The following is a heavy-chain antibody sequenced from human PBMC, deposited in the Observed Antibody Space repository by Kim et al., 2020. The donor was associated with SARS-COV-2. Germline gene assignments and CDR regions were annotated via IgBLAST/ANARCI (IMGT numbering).Heavy chain of an antibody. V-gene: IGHV5-51*01. CDR1: GYSFTSYW. D-gene: IGHD3-22*01. CDR2: IYPGDSDT. Sequence: GESLKISCKGSGYSFTSYWIGWVRQMPGKGLEWMGIIYPGDSDTRYSPSFQGQVTISADKSISTAYLQWSSLKASDTAMYYCARSVHWGYYYDSSGLLYFDYWGQGTLVTVSS. CDR3: ARSVHWGYYYDSSGLLYFDY. J-gene: IGHJ4*02.